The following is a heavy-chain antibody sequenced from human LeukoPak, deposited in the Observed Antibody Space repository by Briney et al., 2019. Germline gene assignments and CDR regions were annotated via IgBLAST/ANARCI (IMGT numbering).Heavy chain of an antibody. CDR3: ARTYDSSGYYKGSNYFQH. Sequence: SVKVSCKXSGGTFSSYAISWVRQAPGQGLEWMGRIIPIFGTANYSQKFQGRVTITTDESTSTAYMELSSLRSEDTAVYYCARTYDSSGYYKGSNYFQHWGQGTLVTVSS. D-gene: IGHD3-22*01. V-gene: IGHV1-69*05. CDR1: GGTFSSYA. J-gene: IGHJ1*01. CDR2: IIPIFGTA.